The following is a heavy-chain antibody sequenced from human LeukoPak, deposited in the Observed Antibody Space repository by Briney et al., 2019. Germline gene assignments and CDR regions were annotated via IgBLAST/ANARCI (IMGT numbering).Heavy chain of an antibody. CDR2: INNDGTST. CDR3: ADPFGDAFDM. CDR1: AFTFSNYW. V-gene: IGHV3-74*01. D-gene: IGHD3-3*01. Sequence: GGSLRLSCTASAFTFSNYWMHWVRQTPGKGLVWVSHINNDGTSTTYADSVKGRFTISRDNAKNTLYLQMDSLRAEDSAMYYCADPFGDAFDMWGQGTMVTVSS. J-gene: IGHJ3*02.